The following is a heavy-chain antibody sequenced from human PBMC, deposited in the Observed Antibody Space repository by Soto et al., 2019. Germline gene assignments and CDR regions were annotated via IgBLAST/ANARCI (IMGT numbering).Heavy chain of an antibody. CDR2: IKQDGSEK. V-gene: IGHV3-7*01. D-gene: IGHD5-12*01. CDR1: GFTFSSYW. J-gene: IGHJ4*02. Sequence: EVQLVESGGGLVQPGGSLRLSCAASGFTFSSYWMSWVRQAPGKGLEWVANIKQDGSEKYYVDSVKGRFSISRDNAKNSLYLQMNSLRAEDTAVYYCAREGGYSGYDSACAVWGQGTLVTVSS. CDR3: AREGGYSGYDSACAV.